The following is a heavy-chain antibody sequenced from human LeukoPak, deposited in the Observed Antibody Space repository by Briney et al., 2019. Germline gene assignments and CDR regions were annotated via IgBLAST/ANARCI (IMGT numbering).Heavy chain of an antibody. CDR3: AESRRIVGAYDAFDI. Sequence: PGGSLRLSCAASGFTFSSYSMNWVRQAPGKGLEWVSSISSSISYIYYADAVKGRFTISRENAKNSLYLQMNSLRAEDTAVYYCAESRRIVGAYDAFDIWGQGTMVTVSS. J-gene: IGHJ3*02. CDR2: ISSSISYI. D-gene: IGHD1-26*01. V-gene: IGHV3-21*01. CDR1: GFTFSSYS.